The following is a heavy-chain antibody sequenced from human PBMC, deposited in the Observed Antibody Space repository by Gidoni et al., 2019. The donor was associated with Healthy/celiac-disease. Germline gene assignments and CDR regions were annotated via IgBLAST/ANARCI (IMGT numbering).Heavy chain of an antibody. V-gene: IGHV3-21*01. CDR1: GFTFSSYS. D-gene: IGHD6-13*01. CDR3: ARVSFGSSSSYGMDV. CDR2: ISSSSSYI. J-gene: IGHJ6*02. Sequence: EVQLVESGGGLVKPGGSLRLSCAASGFTFSSYSMNWVRQAPGKGLEWVSSISSSSSYIYYADSVKGRFTISRDNAKNSLYLQMNSLRAEDTAVYYCARVSFGSSSSYGMDVWGQGTTVTVSS.